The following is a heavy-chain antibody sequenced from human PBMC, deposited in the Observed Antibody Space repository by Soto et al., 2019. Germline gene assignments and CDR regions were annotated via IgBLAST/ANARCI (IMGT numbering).Heavy chain of an antibody. D-gene: IGHD3-22*01. J-gene: IGHJ6*02. Sequence: GGSLRLSCAASGFTFSSYGMHWVRQAPGKGLEWVAVIWYDGSNKYYADSVKGRFTISRDNSKNTLYLQMNSLRAEDTAVYYCAREVRYYYDSSGYPYDYYYYGMDVWGQGTKVTVSS. CDR1: GFTFSSYG. CDR2: IWYDGSNK. V-gene: IGHV3-33*01. CDR3: AREVRYYYDSSGYPYDYYYYGMDV.